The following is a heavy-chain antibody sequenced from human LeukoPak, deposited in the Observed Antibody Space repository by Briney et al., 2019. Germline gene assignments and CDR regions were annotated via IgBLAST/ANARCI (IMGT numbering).Heavy chain of an antibody. CDR3: AKGYRTYYMDV. Sequence: GGSLRLSCAASGFTFEDYAMHWVRQAPGKGLEWVSLISWDGGSTYYADSVKGRFTISRDNSKNSLYLQMNSLRAEDTALYYCAKGYRTYYMDVWGKGTTVTVSS. D-gene: IGHD1-14*01. J-gene: IGHJ6*03. CDR2: ISWDGGST. V-gene: IGHV3-43D*03. CDR1: GFTFEDYA.